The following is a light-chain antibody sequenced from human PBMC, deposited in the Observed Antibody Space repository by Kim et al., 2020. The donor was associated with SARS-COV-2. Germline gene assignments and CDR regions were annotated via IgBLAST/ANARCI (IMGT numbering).Light chain of an antibody. Sequence: ASVGARVTITCQASQDIGNYLNWYQQKPGKAPNLLIHHASDLQTGVPSRFSGSGSWTDFTFTISSLQPEDIATYYCQQFHDFPLTFGQGTRLEIK. J-gene: IGKJ5*01. CDR2: HAS. CDR1: QDIGNY. V-gene: IGKV1-33*01. CDR3: QQFHDFPLT.